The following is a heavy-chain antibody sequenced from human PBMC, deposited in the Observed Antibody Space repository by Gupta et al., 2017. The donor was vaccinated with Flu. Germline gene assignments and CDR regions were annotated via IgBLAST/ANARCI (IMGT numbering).Heavy chain of an antibody. CDR2: IWYDGSNK. CDR1: GITFSSYG. J-gene: IGHJ4*02. CDR3: ARDPLYSSSWYYYFDY. D-gene: IGHD6-13*01. V-gene: IGHV3-33*08. Sequence: QVQLVASGGGVVEPATSLRLSCAASGITFSSYGMHWVRQAPGKGLEWVAVIWYDGSNKYYADSVKGRFTISRDNSKNTLYLQMNSLRAEDTAVYYCARDPLYSSSWYYYFDYWGQGTLVTVSS.